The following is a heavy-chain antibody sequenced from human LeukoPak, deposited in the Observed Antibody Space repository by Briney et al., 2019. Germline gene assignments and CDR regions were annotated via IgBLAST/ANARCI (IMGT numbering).Heavy chain of an antibody. D-gene: IGHD5-18*01. CDR1: GGSISSSSYY. CDR2: IYYSGST. V-gene: IGHV4-39*07. Sequence: SETLSLTCTVSGGSISSSSYYWGWIRQPPGKGLEWIGSIYYSGSTYYNPSLKSRVTISVDTSKNQFSLKLNSVTAADTAVYYCARDLTHSYGYVDYWGQGTLVTVSS. CDR3: ARDLTHSYGYVDY. J-gene: IGHJ4*02.